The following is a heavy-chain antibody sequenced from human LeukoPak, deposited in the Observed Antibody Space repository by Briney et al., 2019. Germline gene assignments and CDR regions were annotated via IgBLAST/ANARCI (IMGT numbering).Heavy chain of an antibody. V-gene: IGHV4-34*01. CDR2: INHSGST. D-gene: IGHD3-9*01. CDR1: GGSFSGYY. CDR3: QRPGYDILTGYYNVRSRASGPWGFDY. Sequence: SETLSLTCAVYGGSFSGYYWRWIRQPPWKGLEWIGEINHSGSTNYNPSLKSRVTISVDTSKNQFSLKLSSVTAADTVVFFCQRPGYDILTGYYNVRSRASGPWGFDYWGQGTLVTVSS. J-gene: IGHJ4*02.